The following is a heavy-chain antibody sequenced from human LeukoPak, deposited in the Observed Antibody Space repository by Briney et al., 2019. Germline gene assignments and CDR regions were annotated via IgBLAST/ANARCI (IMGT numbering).Heavy chain of an antibody. J-gene: IGHJ5*02. CDR3: ETYFWFDP. V-gene: IGHV3-7*01. CDR2: IKQDGSEQ. D-gene: IGHD3-10*01. CDR1: GFTFTTYW. Sequence: PGGSLRLSCAASGFTFTTYWMGWVRQAPGKGLEWVANIKQDGSEQYYVDSVKGRFTISRDNAKNSLSLQMNSLRAEDTAVYGSETYFWFDPWGREPWSPSPQ.